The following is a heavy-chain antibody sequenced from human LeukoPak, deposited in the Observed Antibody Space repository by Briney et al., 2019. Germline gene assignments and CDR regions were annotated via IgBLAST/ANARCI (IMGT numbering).Heavy chain of an antibody. CDR2: IIPIFGTA. D-gene: IGHD1-26*01. CDR3: ARAIGGSYYYFDY. J-gene: IGHJ4*02. CDR1: GGTFSSYA. Sequence: VASVKVSRKASGGTFSSYAISWVRQAPGQGLEWMGGIIPIFGTANYAQKFQGRVTITMDESTSTAYMELSSLRSEDTAVYYRARAIGGSYYYFDYWGQGTLVTVSS. V-gene: IGHV1-69*05.